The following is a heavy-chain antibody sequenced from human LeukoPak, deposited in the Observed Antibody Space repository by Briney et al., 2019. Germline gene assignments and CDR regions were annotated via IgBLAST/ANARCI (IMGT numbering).Heavy chain of an antibody. V-gene: IGHV6-1*01. CDR1: GDSVSSISVA. J-gene: IGHJ6*02. CDR3: ALARSEYHYGMDV. Sequence: SQTLSLTCAISGDSVSSISVAWNWIRQSPSRGLEWLGRTYYRSRWYNEYAVSVKGRININPDPSKNQFSLQLNSVTPEDTAVYYCALARSEYHYGMDVWGQGATVTVSS. CDR2: TYYRSRWYN.